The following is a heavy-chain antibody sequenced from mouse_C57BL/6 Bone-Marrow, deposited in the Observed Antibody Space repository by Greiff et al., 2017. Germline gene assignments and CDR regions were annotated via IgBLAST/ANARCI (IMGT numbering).Heavy chain of an antibody. CDR3: ARGGYYGLFDY. V-gene: IGHV3-6*01. CDR1: GYSITSGYY. D-gene: IGHD1-1*01. Sequence: DVHLVESGPGLVKPSQSLSLTCSVTGYSITSGYYWNWIRQFPGNKLEWMGYISYDGSNNYNPSLKNRISITRDTSKNQFFLKLNSVTTEDTATYYCARGGYYGLFDYWGQGTTLTVSS. J-gene: IGHJ2*01. CDR2: ISYDGSN.